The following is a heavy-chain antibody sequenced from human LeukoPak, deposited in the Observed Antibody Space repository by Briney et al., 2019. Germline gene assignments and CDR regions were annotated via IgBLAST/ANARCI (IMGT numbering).Heavy chain of an antibody. J-gene: IGHJ6*04. CDR2: INHKSGGT. CDR1: GYNIITYY. D-gene: IGHD2-15*01. V-gene: IGHV1-2*02. Sequence: ASVKLTYKASGYNIITYYWQCLRRATGQGLEWMGWINHKSGGTEYAHRFHGRVTTTTATTISTAYMELSRLRSDDTAVYYCARDHCSANSYYEDYSNGLDVWGEGTTVSVSS. CDR3: ARDHCSANSYYEDYSNGLDV.